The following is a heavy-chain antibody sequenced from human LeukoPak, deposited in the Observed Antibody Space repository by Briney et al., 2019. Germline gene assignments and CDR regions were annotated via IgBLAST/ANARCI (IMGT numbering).Heavy chain of an antibody. J-gene: IGHJ6*03. CDR1: GGTFSSYA. Sequence: SVKVSCKASGGTFSSYATSWVRQAPGQGLEWMGGIIPIFGTANYAQKFQGRVTITADKPTSTAYMELSSLRSEDTAVYYCARYTTGTPHYYYYYMDVWGKGTTVTVSS. CDR2: IIPIFGTA. V-gene: IGHV1-69*06. D-gene: IGHD1-1*01. CDR3: ARYTTGTPHYYYYYMDV.